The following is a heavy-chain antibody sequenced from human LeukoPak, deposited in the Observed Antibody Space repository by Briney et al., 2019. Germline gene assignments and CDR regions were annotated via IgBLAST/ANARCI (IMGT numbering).Heavy chain of an antibody. CDR1: GLTFTDFW. CDR2: IKPDGSER. J-gene: IGHJ4*02. V-gene: IGHV3-7*03. Sequence: GGSLRLSCAASGLTFTDFWMNWVRLAPGRGLEWLANIKPDGSERYYVDSVKGRFAISRDNAKNEVYLEMNGVRAEDTGVYYCSGRDSSRSPRAYWGQGTLVSVSS. D-gene: IGHD2-2*01. CDR3: SGRDSSRSPRAY.